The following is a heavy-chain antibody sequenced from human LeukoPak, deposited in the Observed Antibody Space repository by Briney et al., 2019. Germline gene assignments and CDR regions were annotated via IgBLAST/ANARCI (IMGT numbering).Heavy chain of an antibody. CDR1: GGSFSGYY. J-gene: IGHJ4*02. D-gene: IGHD4-17*01. V-gene: IGHV4-34*01. Sequence: SETLSLTCAVYGGSFSGYYWSRIRQPPGKGLEWIGEINHSGSTNYNPSLKSRVTISVDTSKNQFSLKLSSVTAADTAVYYCASRSFGDYGLDYWGQGTLVTVSS. CDR2: INHSGST. CDR3: ASRSFGDYGLDY.